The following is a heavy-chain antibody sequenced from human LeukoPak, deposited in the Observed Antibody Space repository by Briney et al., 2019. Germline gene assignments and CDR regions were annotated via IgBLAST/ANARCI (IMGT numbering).Heavy chain of an antibody. J-gene: IGHJ3*02. Sequence: GGSLRLSCAASGFTFSSYSMNWVRQAPGKGLEWVSSITSSSSYIYYADSVKGRFTISRDNAKNSLYLQMNSLRAEDTAVYYCARGRSGGSQDDAFDIWGQGTMVTVSS. D-gene: IGHD2-15*01. CDR1: GFTFSSYS. CDR2: ITSSSSYI. CDR3: ARGRSGGSQDDAFDI. V-gene: IGHV3-21*01.